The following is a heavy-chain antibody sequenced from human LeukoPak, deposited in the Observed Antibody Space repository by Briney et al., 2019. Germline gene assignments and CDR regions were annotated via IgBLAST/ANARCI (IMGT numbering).Heavy chain of an antibody. D-gene: IGHD3-3*01. Sequence: ASVKVSCKASGYTFISYDINWVRQAAGQGLEWMGWMNPNSGNTGYAEKFQGRVSMTRDNPMSTAYLELSGLRPDDTAVYYCARARTDLESGDLSYAFGIWGQGTMITVS. CDR2: MNPNSGNT. V-gene: IGHV1-8*01. CDR1: GYTFISYD. CDR3: ARARTDLESGDLSYAFGI. J-gene: IGHJ3*02.